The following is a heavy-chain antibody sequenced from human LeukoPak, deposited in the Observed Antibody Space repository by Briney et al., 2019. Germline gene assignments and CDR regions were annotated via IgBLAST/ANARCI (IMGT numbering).Heavy chain of an antibody. CDR1: GGSISSYY. CDR3: ARGVAGTGLGGAFDY. J-gene: IGHJ4*02. D-gene: IGHD1-1*01. V-gene: IGHV4-59*01. Sequence: SETLSLTCTASGGSISSYYWSWIRQPPGKGLEWISYIYYSGSTIYNPSLKSRVSTSVNASKNQFFLNLSSVTAAETAVYYCARGVAGTGLGGAFDYWGQGTLVTVSS. CDR2: IYYSGST.